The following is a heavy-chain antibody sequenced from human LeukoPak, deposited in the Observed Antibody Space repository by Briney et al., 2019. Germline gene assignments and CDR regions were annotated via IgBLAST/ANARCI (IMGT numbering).Heavy chain of an antibody. Sequence: GGCLRLSCAASGFTFSSYGMQWVRQAPGKRQETVAVIRYDGSNKYYADSVKGRFTISRDNSKNTLYLQMNSLRAEDTAVYYCAKDYRKYCSSTSCSLKAEYFQHWGQGTLVTVSS. CDR1: GFTFSSYG. CDR2: IRYDGSNK. D-gene: IGHD2-2*01. J-gene: IGHJ1*01. CDR3: AKDYRKYCSSTSCSLKAEYFQH. V-gene: IGHV3-30*02.